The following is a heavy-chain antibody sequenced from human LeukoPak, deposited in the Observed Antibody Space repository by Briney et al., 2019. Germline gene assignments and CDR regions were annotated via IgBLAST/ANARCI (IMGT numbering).Heavy chain of an antibody. CDR3: ARMESVVPAAGSWFDP. D-gene: IGHD2-2*01. CDR2: INHSGST. CDR1: GGSFSGYY. Sequence: KPSETLSLTCAVYGGSFSGYYWSWIRQPPGKGLEWIGEINHSGSTNYNPSLKSRVTISVDTSKNQFSLKLSSVTAADTAVYYCARMESVVPAAGSWFDPWGQGTLVTVSS. V-gene: IGHV4-34*01. J-gene: IGHJ5*02.